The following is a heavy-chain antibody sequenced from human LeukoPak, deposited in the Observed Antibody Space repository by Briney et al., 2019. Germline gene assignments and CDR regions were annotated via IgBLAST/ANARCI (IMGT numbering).Heavy chain of an antibody. Sequence: ASVKVSCKASGYTFTSYAMNWVRQAPGQGLEWMGWINTNTGNPTYAQGFTGRFVFPLDTSVSTAYLQISSLKAEDTAVYYCARAFSYYYGSGSYPGVWGKGTTVTVSS. CDR3: ARAFSYYYGSGSYPGV. CDR2: INTNTGNP. J-gene: IGHJ6*04. CDR1: GYTFTSYA. V-gene: IGHV7-4-1*02. D-gene: IGHD3-10*01.